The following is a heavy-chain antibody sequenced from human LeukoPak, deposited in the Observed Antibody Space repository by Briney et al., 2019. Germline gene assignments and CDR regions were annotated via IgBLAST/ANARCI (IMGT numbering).Heavy chain of an antibody. CDR2: IYPGDSDT. V-gene: IGHV5-51*01. CDR1: GYSFTSYW. CDR3: ARTRMDGYCSGGSCWDAFDI. D-gene: IGHD2-15*01. Sequence: EESLKISCKGSGYSFTSYWIAWVRQMPGKGLEWMGIIYPGDSDTRYSPSFQGQVTISVDKSISTAYLQWSSLKASDTAMYYCARTRMDGYCSGGSCWDAFDIWGQGTMVTVSS. J-gene: IGHJ3*02.